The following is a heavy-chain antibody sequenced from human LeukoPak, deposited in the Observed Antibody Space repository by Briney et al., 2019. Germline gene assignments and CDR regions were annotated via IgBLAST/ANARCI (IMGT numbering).Heavy chain of an antibody. CDR3: AREPLDYYDSSGSGGN. V-gene: IGHV1-69*04. CDR2: IIPILGIA. Sequence: GASVKVSCNASGGTFSSYAISWVRQAPGQGLEWMGRIIPILGIANYAQKFQGRVTITADKSTSTAYMELRSLRSDDTAVYYCAREPLDYYDSSGSGGNWGQGTLVTVSS. J-gene: IGHJ4*02. D-gene: IGHD3-22*01. CDR1: GGTFSSYA.